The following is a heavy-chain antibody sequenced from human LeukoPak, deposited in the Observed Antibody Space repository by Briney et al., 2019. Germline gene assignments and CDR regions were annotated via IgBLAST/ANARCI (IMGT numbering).Heavy chain of an antibody. CDR3: ARQNCGGNPFDY. D-gene: IGHD4-23*01. J-gene: IGHJ4*02. V-gene: IGHV5-51*01. CDR1: GYSFTSYY. Sequence: GESLKISCKGSGYSFTSYYIGWVRQMPGKGLEWMGAIYPGDSNIRYSPSFQGQVTISVDKSVTSAYLQWSSLKASDTGKYYCARQNCGGNPFDYWGQGTLVTVSS. CDR2: IYPGDSNI.